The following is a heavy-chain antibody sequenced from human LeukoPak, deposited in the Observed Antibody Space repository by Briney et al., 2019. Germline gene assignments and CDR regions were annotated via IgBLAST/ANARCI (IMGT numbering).Heavy chain of an antibody. V-gene: IGHV1-69*05. J-gene: IGHJ4*02. Sequence: GASVKVSCKASGGTFSSYAISWVRQAPGQGLEWMGGIIPIFGTANYAQKFQGRVTITTDESTSTAYMELSSLGSEDTAVYYCARATYYYDSNTPYGYFDYWGQGTLVTVSS. CDR1: GGTFSSYA. CDR2: IIPIFGTA. D-gene: IGHD3-22*01. CDR3: ARATYYYDSNTPYGYFDY.